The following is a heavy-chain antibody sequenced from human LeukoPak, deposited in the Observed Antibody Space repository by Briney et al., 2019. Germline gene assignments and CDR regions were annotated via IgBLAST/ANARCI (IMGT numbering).Heavy chain of an antibody. Sequence: PGGSLRLSCAASGFTFSSYAMSWVRQAPGKGLEWVSAISGSGGSTYYADSVKGRFTISRDNSKNTLYLQMNSLRAEDTAVYYCARGSPAALIMAVSLFADYWGQGTLVTVSS. CDR1: GFTFSSYA. J-gene: IGHJ4*02. V-gene: IGHV3-23*01. CDR2: ISGSGGST. CDR3: ARGSPAALIMAVSLFADY. D-gene: IGHD3-3*02.